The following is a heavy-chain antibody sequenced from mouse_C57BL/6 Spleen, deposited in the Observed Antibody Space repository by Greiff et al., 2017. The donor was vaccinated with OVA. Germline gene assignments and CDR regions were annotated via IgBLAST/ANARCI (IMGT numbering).Heavy chain of an antibody. V-gene: IGHV3-6*01. Sequence: DVQLQESGPGLVKPSQSLSLTCSVTGYSITSGYYWNWIRQFPGNILEWMGYISYDGGNNYNPSLKNRTSITGDTSTNQFFLKLSSVTTEDTATYYCATLLLRYYFDYWGQGTTLTVSS. CDR1: GYSITSGYY. CDR3: ATLLLRYYFDY. J-gene: IGHJ2*01. D-gene: IGHD1-1*01. CDR2: ISYDGGN.